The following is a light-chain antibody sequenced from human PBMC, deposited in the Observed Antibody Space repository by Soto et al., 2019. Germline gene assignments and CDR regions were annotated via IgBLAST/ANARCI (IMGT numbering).Light chain of an antibody. CDR2: DVS. CDR1: SSDVGGYNY. Sequence: QSVLTQPASVSGSPGQSITISCTGTSSDVGGYNYVSWYQQHPGKAPKLMIYDVSNRPSGVSNRFSGSKSGNTASLTTSWLQAEDEADYYCSSYTSSSPYVFGTGTKVTVL. V-gene: IGLV2-14*01. J-gene: IGLJ1*01. CDR3: SSYTSSSPYV.